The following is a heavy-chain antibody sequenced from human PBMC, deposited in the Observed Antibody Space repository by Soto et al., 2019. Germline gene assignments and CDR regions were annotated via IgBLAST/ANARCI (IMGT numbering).Heavy chain of an antibody. CDR3: TTDGFSGIVGI. J-gene: IGHJ3*02. V-gene: IGHV3-15*01. Sequence: EVQLVQSGGSWVTPGGSLRLSCAASGFPFTTAWMTWVRQAPGKGLEWVGRIRSKTSGETREYAAHVKGRFTISRDESKNMLYLEMNRLKIEDTGVYYCTTDGFSGIVGIWGQGTMVTVSS. D-gene: IGHD1-26*01. CDR2: IRSKTSGETR. CDR1: GFPFTTAW.